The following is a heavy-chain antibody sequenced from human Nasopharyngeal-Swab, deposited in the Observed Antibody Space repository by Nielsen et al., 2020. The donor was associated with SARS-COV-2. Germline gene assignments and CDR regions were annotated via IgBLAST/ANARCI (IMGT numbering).Heavy chain of an antibody. V-gene: IGHV3-30*18. J-gene: IGHJ4*02. Sequence: VRQAPGKGLEWVAVISYDGNNKYYAASVKGRFTIPRDNSKNTLYLQMNSLRAEDTAVYYCAKDTRSGLVRGVITDYWGQGTLVTVSS. CDR2: ISYDGNNK. D-gene: IGHD3-10*01. CDR3: AKDTRSGLVRGVITDY.